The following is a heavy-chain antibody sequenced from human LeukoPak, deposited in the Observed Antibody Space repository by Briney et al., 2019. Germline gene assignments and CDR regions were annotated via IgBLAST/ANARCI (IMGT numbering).Heavy chain of an antibody. CDR1: GFTFSSYG. CDR2: ISYDGSNK. D-gene: IGHD2-15*01. CDR3: ARGYCSGGSCNYYYGMDV. V-gene: IGHV3-30*03. J-gene: IGHJ6*02. Sequence: GGSLRLSCAASGFTFSSYGMHWVRQAPGKGLEWVAVISYDGSNKYYADSVKGRITISRDNSKNTLYLQMNSLRAEDTAVYYCARGYCSGGSCNYYYGMDVWGQGTTVTVSS.